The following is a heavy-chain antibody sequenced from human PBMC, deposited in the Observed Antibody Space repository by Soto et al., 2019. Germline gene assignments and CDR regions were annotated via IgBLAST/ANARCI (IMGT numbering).Heavy chain of an antibody. D-gene: IGHD3-10*01. Sequence: ASVKVSCKASGFTFTSSAMQWVRQARGQRLEWIGWIVVGSGNTNYAQKFQERVTITRDMSTSTAYMELSSLRSEDTAVYYCAAVGSGGPKSLDYWGQGTLVTVSS. CDR1: GFTFTSSA. V-gene: IGHV1-58*02. CDR3: AAVGSGGPKSLDY. J-gene: IGHJ4*02. CDR2: IVVGSGNT.